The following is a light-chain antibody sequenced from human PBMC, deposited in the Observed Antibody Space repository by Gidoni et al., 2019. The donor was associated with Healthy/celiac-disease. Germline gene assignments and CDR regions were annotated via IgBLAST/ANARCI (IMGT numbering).Light chain of an antibody. Sequence: QSVLTQPPSASGPPGQRFTIPCSGISPNIGSNYVYWYQQLPGTAPKLLIYRNNQRPSGVPDRFSGSKSGTSASLAISGLRSEDEADYYCAAWDDSLSGVVFGGGTKLTVL. V-gene: IGLV1-47*01. CDR3: AAWDDSLSGVV. CDR1: SPNIGSNY. CDR2: RNN. J-gene: IGLJ2*01.